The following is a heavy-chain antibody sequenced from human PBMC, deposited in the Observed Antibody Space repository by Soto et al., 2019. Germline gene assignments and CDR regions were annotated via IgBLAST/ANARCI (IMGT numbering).Heavy chain of an antibody. CDR3: ARSGDNYNVLDY. CDR2: SSNSGTFT. D-gene: IGHD3-10*02. CDR1: GFSISDHY. J-gene: IGHJ4*02. V-gene: IGHV3-11*05. Sequence: QVQLVESGGGLVKRGGSLRLTCAASGFSISDHYMSWIRQAPGKGLEWVSYSSNSGTFTKYADSVKGRFSISRDNAKNSLYLEINSLRGEDTAIYYCARSGDNYNVLDYWGQGTPVTVSS.